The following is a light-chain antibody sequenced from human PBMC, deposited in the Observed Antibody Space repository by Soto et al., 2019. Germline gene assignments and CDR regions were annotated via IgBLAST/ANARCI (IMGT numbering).Light chain of an antibody. CDR1: QSVSTW. J-gene: IGKJ5*01. Sequence: DIHMTQSPSPLSASVGDTVTITCRASQSVSTWLAWYQQKPGRAPQLLIYDASRLKTGVPSRFSGSGSGTEFTLTITRLQPDDFATYYCQHSNNFHFTFGQGTRLEIK. V-gene: IGKV1-5*01. CDR2: DAS. CDR3: QHSNNFHFT.